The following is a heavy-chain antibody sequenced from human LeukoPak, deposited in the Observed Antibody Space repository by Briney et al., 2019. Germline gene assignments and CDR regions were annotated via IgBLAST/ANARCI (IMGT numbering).Heavy chain of an antibody. Sequence: SETLSLTCAVYGGSFSGYYWSWIRQPAGKGLEWIGRIYTSGSTNYNPSLKSRVTMSVDTSKNQFSLKLSSVTAADTAVYYCARSPGGYPYYYYMDVWGKGTTVTVSS. CDR2: IYTSGST. D-gene: IGHD1-1*01. V-gene: IGHV4-59*10. CDR3: ARSPGGYPYYYYMDV. J-gene: IGHJ6*03. CDR1: GGSFSGYY.